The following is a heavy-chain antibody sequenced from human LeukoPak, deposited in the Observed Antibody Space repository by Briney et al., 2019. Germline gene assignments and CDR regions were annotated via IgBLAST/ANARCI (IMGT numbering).Heavy chain of an antibody. CDR2: IYSGGST. D-gene: IGHD6-13*01. CDR1: GFTVSSNY. V-gene: IGHV3-66*02. Sequence: GGSLRLSCAASGFTVSSNYMSWVRQAPGKGLEWVSVIYSGGSTYYADSVKGRFTISRDNSKNTLYLQMNSLRAEDTAVYYCARDPQYSSSWNFDYWGQGTLATASS. J-gene: IGHJ4*02. CDR3: ARDPQYSSSWNFDY.